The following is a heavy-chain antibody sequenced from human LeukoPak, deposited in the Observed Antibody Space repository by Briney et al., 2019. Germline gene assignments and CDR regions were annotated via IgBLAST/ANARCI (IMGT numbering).Heavy chain of an antibody. Sequence: PSETLSLTCTVSGGSISSSSYYWGWIRQPPGKGLEWIGSIYYSGSTYYNPSLKSRVTISVDTSKNQFSLKLSSVTAADTAVYYCARDPISEDAFDIWGQGTVVTVSS. J-gene: IGHJ3*02. CDR2: IYYSGST. V-gene: IGHV4-39*07. CDR3: ARDPISEDAFDI. CDR1: GGSISSSSYY.